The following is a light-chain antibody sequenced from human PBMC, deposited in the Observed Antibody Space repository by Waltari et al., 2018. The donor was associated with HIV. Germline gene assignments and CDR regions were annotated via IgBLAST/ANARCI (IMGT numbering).Light chain of an antibody. J-gene: IGKJ4*01. V-gene: IGKV2D-29*01. CDR2: EVS. CDR1: QSLLHRDGKTY. Sequence: DIVMTQTPLSLSVTPGQQASISCESSQSLLHRDGKTYLDWDLQKRGQPPRFLIYEVSKRFSVVPDRVSGSGSGTDFTLKISRVEAEDVGVYYCMQSIQFPLTFGGGTKVEIK. CDR3: MQSIQFPLT.